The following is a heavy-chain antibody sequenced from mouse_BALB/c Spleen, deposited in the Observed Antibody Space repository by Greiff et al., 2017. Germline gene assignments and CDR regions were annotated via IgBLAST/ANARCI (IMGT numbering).Heavy chain of an antibody. V-gene: IGHV5-12-1*01. Sequence: EVQRVESGGGLVKPGGSLKLSCAASGFAFSSYDMSWVRQTPEKRLEWVAYISSGGGSTYYPDTVKGRFTISRDNAKNTLYLQMSSLKSEDTAMYYCTRGEAYWGQGTLVTVSA. CDR3: TRGEAY. CDR1: GFAFSSYD. J-gene: IGHJ3*01. CDR2: ISSGGGST.